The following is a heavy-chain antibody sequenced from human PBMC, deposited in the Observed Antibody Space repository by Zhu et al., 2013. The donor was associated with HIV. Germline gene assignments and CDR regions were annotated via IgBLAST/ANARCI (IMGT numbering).Heavy chain of an antibody. D-gene: IGHD3-16*02. V-gene: IGHV1-3*04. CDR1: GYTFTTYA. Sequence: QVQLVQSGSEVKKPGASVRVSCKASGYTFTTYAVQWVRQAPGERPEWMGWINTGNGETKYSQKFQDRVTFTRDTSATTAYMDLSGLTSEDTAVYYCARSRRDFWGSYRHYKDHLPPHYDAFDIWGQGTMVTVSS. J-gene: IGHJ3*02. CDR3: ARSRRDFWGSYRHYKDHLPPHYDAFDI. CDR2: INTGNGET.